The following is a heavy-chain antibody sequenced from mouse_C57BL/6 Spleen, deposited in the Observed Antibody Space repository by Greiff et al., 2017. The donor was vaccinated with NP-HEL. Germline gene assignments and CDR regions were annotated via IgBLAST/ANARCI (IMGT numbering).Heavy chain of an antibody. Sequence: QVQLQQSGPELVKPGASVKISCKASGYAFSSSWMNWVKQRPGKGLERIGRIYPGDGDTNYNGKFKGKATLTADKSSSTAYMQLSSLTSEDSAVYFCASYDYDGGYWGQGTTLTVSS. CDR2: IYPGDGDT. CDR3: ASYDYDGGY. V-gene: IGHV1-82*01. J-gene: IGHJ2*01. CDR1: GYAFSSSW. D-gene: IGHD2-4*01.